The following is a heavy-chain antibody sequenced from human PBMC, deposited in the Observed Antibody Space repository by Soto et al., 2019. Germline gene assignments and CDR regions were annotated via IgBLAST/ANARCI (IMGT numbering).Heavy chain of an antibody. J-gene: IGHJ4*02. D-gene: IGHD6-25*01. Sequence: QITLKESGPTLVKPTQTLTLTCTFSGFSLSTSGVGVGWIRQPPGKALEWLALIYWDDDKRYSPSLKSRLTITKDTSKNQVVRTMSNMDPVDTATDHGAHSPRVHIAAAADRDYWGQGTLVTVSS. CDR3: AHSPRVHIAAAADRDY. CDR1: GFSLSTSGVG. CDR2: IYWDDDK. V-gene: IGHV2-5*02.